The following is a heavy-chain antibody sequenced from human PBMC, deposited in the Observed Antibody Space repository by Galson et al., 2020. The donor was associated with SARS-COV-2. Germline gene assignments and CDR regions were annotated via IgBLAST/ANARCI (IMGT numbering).Heavy chain of an antibody. CDR1: GGTFSSYA. V-gene: IGHV1-69*13. Sequence: SVKVSCKASGGTFSSYAISWVRQAPGQGLEWMGGIIPIFGTANYAQKFQGRVTITADESTSTAYMELSSLRSEDTAVYYCARLGYCSGGSCATLYYYYDMDVWGQGTTVTVSS. D-gene: IGHD2-15*01. CDR3: ARLGYCSGGSCATLYYYYDMDV. J-gene: IGHJ6*02. CDR2: IIPIFGTA.